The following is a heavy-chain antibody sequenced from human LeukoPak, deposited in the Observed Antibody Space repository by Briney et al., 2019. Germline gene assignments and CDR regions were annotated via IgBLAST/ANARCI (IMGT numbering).Heavy chain of an antibody. V-gene: IGHV1-69*04. CDR2: IIPILGIA. CDR1: GGTFSSYA. J-gene: IGHJ4*02. Sequence: SVKVSCKASGGTFSSYAISWVRQAPGQGLEWMGRIIPILGIANYAQKFQGRVTITADKSTSTAHMELSSLRSEDTAVYYCARSIYGSGSYYGPPDYWGQGTLVTVSS. D-gene: IGHD3-10*01. CDR3: ARSIYGSGSYYGPPDY.